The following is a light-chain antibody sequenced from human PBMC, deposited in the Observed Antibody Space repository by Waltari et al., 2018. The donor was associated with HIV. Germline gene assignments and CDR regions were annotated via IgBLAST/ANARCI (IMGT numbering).Light chain of an antibody. CDR2: GAS. CDR3: RQTYPSPRVT. Sequence: LTQSPCTLSLSPGERATLSCSASQRCTSPYLAWDQQKPGQAPRLLIYGASSTATGNPARFSGSGSGTDFAVTINSLESEDSATYFCRQTYPSPRVTLGGGTTVEIK. V-gene: IGKV3-20*01. CDR1: QRCTSPY. J-gene: IGKJ4*01.